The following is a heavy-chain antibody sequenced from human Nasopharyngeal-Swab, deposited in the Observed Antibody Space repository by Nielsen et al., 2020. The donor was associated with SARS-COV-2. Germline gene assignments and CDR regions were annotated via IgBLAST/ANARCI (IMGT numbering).Heavy chain of an antibody. CDR3: AKGRPYCSGGSCSLDY. CDR1: GLTFDDYA. CDR2: ISWNSGSI. D-gene: IGHD2-15*01. J-gene: IGHJ4*02. Sequence: SLKISCAASGLTFDDYAMHWVRQAPGKGLEWVSGISWNSGSIGYADSVKGRFTISRDNAKNSLYLQMNSLRAEDTALYYCAKGRPYCSGGSCSLDYWGQGTLVTVSS. V-gene: IGHV3-9*01.